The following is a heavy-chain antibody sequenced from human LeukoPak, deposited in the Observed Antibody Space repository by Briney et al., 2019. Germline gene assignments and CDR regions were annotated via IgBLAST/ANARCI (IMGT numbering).Heavy chain of an antibody. CDR3: ARLRFLEWSPYYYYGMDV. CDR2: INHSGST. D-gene: IGHD3-3*01. J-gene: IGHJ6*02. Sequence: SETLSLTCAVYGGSFSGYYWSWIRQPPGKGLEWIGEINHSGSTNYNPSLKSRVTISVDTSKNQFSLKLSSVTAADTAMYYCARLRFLEWSPYYYYGMDVWGQGTTVTVSS. V-gene: IGHV4-34*01. CDR1: GGSFSGYY.